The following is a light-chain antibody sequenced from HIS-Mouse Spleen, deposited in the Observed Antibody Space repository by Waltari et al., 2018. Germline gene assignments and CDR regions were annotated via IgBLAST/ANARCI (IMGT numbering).Light chain of an antibody. Sequence: IGMTQSPHSLAVSLVESATINCNHSQSVLYSSNNKHYLAWYQQKPRPPPKLLLYWASTRETGVPERFSGSGSETDFTLTISSLQAEDVAVYYCQQYYSTPWTFGQGTKVEIK. V-gene: IGKV4-1*01. J-gene: IGKJ1*01. CDR1: QSVLYSSNNKHY. CDR2: WAS. CDR3: QQYYSTPWT.